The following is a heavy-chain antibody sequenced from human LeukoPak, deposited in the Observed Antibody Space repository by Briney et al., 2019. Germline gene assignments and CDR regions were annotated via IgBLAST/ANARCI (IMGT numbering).Heavy chain of an antibody. Sequence: SETLSLTCTVSGYSINSGHYWGWIRPPPGKRLEWIGSISYSGNTYYNPTLKSRIIISVDTSKNQFSLNLTSVTAADAAVYYCARDLGYSGFDWAPWGQGTLVTVSS. J-gene: IGHJ5*02. D-gene: IGHD5-12*01. CDR2: ISYSGNT. V-gene: IGHV4-38-2*02. CDR1: GYSINSGHY. CDR3: ARDLGYSGFDWAP.